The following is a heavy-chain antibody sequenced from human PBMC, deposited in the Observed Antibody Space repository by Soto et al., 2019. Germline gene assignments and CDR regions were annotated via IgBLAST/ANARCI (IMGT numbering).Heavy chain of an antibody. CDR3: ARLAYSGYLQT. Sequence: SETLSLTCTVSGDSISSASYFWGWIRQPPGKGLEWIGSVYFVGNSYYNPSLQSRVTISVDTSNNRFSLTLSSLTAADTAVYFCARLAYSGYLQTWGQGSLVTVS. CDR2: VYFVGNS. J-gene: IGHJ1*01. V-gene: IGHV4-39*02. CDR1: GDSISSASYF. D-gene: IGHD1-26*01.